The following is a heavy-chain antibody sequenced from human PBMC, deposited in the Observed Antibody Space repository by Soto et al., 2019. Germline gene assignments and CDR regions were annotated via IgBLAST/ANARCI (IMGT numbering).Heavy chain of an antibody. CDR2: IYHSGST. J-gene: IGHJ4*02. D-gene: IGHD6-19*01. Sequence: PSETLSLTCAVSGGSISSGGYSWSWIRQPPGKGLEWIGYIYHSGSTYYNPSLKSRVTISVDRSKNQFSLKLSSVTAADTAVYYCATESIAVAGTGNYFDYWGQGTLVTVSS. V-gene: IGHV4-30-2*01. CDR3: ATESIAVAGTGNYFDY. CDR1: GGSISSGGYS.